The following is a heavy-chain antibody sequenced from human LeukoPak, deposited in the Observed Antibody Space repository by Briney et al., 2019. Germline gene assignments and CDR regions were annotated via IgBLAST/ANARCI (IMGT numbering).Heavy chain of an antibody. CDR3: ARGGYYDSSGFDY. CDR2: ISGSSNII. V-gene: IGHV3-48*02. J-gene: IGHJ4*02. D-gene: IGHD3-22*01. Sequence: PGGSLRLSCAASGFTVNSNYMSWVRQAPGKGLEWVSYISGSSNIIYYADSVRGRFTISRDNAKNSLYLQMNSLRDEDTAVYYCARGGYYDSSGFDYWGQGTLVTVSS. CDR1: GFTVNSNY.